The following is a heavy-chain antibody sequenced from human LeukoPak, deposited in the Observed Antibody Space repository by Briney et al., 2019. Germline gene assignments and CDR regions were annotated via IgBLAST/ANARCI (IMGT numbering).Heavy chain of an antibody. J-gene: IGHJ4*02. V-gene: IGHV4-38-2*02. Sequence: SETLSLTCTVSGYSISSGYYWGWIRPPPGTGLEWIGSIYHSGSTYYNPSLKSRVTTSVDTSKNQFSLKLSSVTAADTAVYYCARALPVGVTLFDYWGQGTLVTVSS. D-gene: IGHD2-8*02. CDR1: GYSISSGYY. CDR2: IYHSGST. CDR3: ARALPVGVTLFDY.